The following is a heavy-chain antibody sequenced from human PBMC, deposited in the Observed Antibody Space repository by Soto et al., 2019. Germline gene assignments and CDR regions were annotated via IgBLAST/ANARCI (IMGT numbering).Heavy chain of an antibody. J-gene: IGHJ4*02. D-gene: IGHD5-12*01. V-gene: IGHV3-64D*06. CDR1: GFTFISYA. CDR3: VKSRGGNNFDFFD. CDR2: VRGNGDPP. Sequence: PGGSLRLSCSASGFTFISYAMHWVLQAPWKRLEYVSGVRGNGDPPFYADSVKGRFTISRDNSKNTLYLQMSSLSADDTAVYYCVKSRGGNNFDFFDWGQGALVTVSS.